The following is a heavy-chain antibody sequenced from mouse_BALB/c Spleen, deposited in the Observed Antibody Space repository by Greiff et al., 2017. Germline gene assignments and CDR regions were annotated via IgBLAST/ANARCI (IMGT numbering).Heavy chain of an antibody. CDR1: GYTFTSYW. D-gene: IGHD2-3*01. V-gene: IGHV1-7*01. Sequence: VQLKQSGAELAKPGASVKMSCKASGYTFTSYWMHWVKQRPGQGLEWIGYINPSTGYTEYNQKFKDKATLTADKSSSTAYMQLSSLTSEDSAVYYCARGGDGYYAWFAYWGQGTLVTVSA. J-gene: IGHJ3*01. CDR3: ARGGDGYYAWFAY. CDR2: INPSTGYT.